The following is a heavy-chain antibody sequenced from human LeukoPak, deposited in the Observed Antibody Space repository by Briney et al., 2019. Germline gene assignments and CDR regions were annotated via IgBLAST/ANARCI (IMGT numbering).Heavy chain of an antibody. CDR2: IYNDDNT. Sequence: GGSLRLSCAASGFTFSSYAMSWVRQAPGKGLEWVSVIYNDDNTYYADSVKGRFTISRDNSKNTLYLQMNSLRAEDTAVYYCARAFYGSGWYDFDYWGQGTLVTVSS. CDR3: ARAFYGSGWYDFDY. CDR1: GFTFSSYA. V-gene: IGHV3-53*01. D-gene: IGHD6-19*01. J-gene: IGHJ4*02.